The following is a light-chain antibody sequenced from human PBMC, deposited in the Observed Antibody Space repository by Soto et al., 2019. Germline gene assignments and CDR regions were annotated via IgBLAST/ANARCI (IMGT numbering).Light chain of an antibody. CDR1: SSDVGGYNY. CDR2: EVS. Sequence: QSALTQPASVSGSPGQSITISCTGTSSDVGGYNYVSWYQQHPGKAPKLMIYEVSNRPSGVSNRFSGSKSGNTASLTISGLQAEDEADYYCSSYTSSSTPFGRGTKLTVL. J-gene: IGLJ2*01. CDR3: SSYTSSSTP. V-gene: IGLV2-14*01.